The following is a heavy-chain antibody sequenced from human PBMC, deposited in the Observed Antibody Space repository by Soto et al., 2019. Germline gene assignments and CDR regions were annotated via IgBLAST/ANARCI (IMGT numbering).Heavy chain of an antibody. V-gene: IGHV4-39*01. Sequence: SETLSLTCTASGGSISSSSYYWGWIRQPPGKGLEWIGSIYYSGSTYYNPSLKSRVTISVDTSKNQFSLKLSSVTAADTAVYYCARHTPAISISDHWGQGTLVTVSS. CDR3: ARHTPAISISDH. D-gene: IGHD2-15*01. J-gene: IGHJ4*02. CDR1: GGSISSSSYY. CDR2: IYYSGST.